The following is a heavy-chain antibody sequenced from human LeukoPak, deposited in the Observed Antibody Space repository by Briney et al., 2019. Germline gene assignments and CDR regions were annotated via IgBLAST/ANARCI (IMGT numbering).Heavy chain of an antibody. Sequence: SETLSLTCTVSGGSISSYYWSWIRQPPGKGLEWIGYIYYSGSTNYNPSLKSRVTISVDTSKNQFSLKLSSVTAADTAVYCCAREGRLGYCSGGSCYSSGSGLDYWGQGTLVTVSS. V-gene: IGHV4-59*01. J-gene: IGHJ4*02. CDR1: GGSISSYY. D-gene: IGHD2-15*01. CDR3: AREGRLGYCSGGSCYSSGSGLDY. CDR2: IYYSGST.